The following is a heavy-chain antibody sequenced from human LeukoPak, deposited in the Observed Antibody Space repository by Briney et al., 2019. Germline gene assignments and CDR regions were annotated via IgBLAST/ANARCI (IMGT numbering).Heavy chain of an antibody. V-gene: IGHV1-2*02. J-gene: IGHJ3*02. CDR3: ARDGNFDI. CDR2: INPNSGDT. CDR1: GYTFTGYY. Sequence: GASVKVSCKASGYTFTGYYMHWVRQAPGQGLEWMGWINPNSGDTTNAQKFQGRVTMTRDTSISTAYMEVSRLTSDDTAVYYCARDGNFDIWGQGTMVVVSS.